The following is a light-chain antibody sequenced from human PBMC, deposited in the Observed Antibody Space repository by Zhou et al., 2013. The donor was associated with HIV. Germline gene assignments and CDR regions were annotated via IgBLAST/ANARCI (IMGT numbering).Light chain of an antibody. CDR2: SAS. Sequence: IQLTQSPSSLSASVGDRVTITCRASQDISTYLAWYQQKPGKVPKLLIYSASTLQSGVPSRFTGSGSGRNFSLTITRLQPEDFATYYCQQLNSYPLTFGGGAKVDI. CDR1: QDISTY. J-gene: IGKJ4*01. V-gene: IGKV1-9*01. CDR3: QQLNSYPLT.